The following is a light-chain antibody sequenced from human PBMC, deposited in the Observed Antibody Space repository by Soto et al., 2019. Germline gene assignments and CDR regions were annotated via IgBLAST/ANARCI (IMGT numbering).Light chain of an antibody. J-gene: IGKJ3*01. Sequence: EIVLTQSPGTLSLSPGERATLSCRARQSVSMNSLAWYQQQPGQAPRLLIYGASSRATDIPDRFSGSGSGTDFTLIVSRLEPEDFAVYFCQQYGTSPPTFGPGTKVDIK. V-gene: IGKV3-20*01. CDR1: QSVSMNS. CDR3: QQYGTSPPT. CDR2: GAS.